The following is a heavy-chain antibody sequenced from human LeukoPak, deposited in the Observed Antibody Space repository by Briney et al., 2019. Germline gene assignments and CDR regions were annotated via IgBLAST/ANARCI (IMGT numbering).Heavy chain of an antibody. CDR1: GFTFDDYA. CDR3: AKARGGYSYGFSSIYYYYGMDV. D-gene: IGHD5-18*01. V-gene: IGHV3-9*01. CDR2: ISWNSGSI. Sequence: GRSLRLSCAASGFTFDDYAMHWVRQAPGNGLEWVSGISWNSGSIGYADSVKGRFTISRDNAKNSLYLQMNSLRAEDTALYYCAKARGGYSYGFSSIYYYYGMDVWGQGTTVTVSS. J-gene: IGHJ6*02.